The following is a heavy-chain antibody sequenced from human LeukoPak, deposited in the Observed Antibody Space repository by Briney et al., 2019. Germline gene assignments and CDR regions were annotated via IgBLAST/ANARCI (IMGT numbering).Heavy chain of an antibody. J-gene: IGHJ5*02. V-gene: IGHV2-5*02. CDR2: IYWDDDK. Sequence: ESGPTLVKPTQTLTLTCTFSGFSLSTSGVGVGWIRQPPGKALEWLALIYWDDDKRYSPSLKSRLTITKDTSKNQVVLTTTNMDPVDTATYYCAHTDDFWSGYPPGWFDPWGQGTLVTVSS. CDR1: GFSLSTSGVG. D-gene: IGHD3-3*01. CDR3: AHTDDFWSGYPPGWFDP.